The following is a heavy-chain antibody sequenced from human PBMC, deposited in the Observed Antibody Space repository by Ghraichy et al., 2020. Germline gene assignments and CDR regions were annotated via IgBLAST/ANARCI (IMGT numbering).Heavy chain of an antibody. Sequence: QTLSLTCTVSGGSISSYYWSWIRQPPGKGLEWIGYIYYSGSTNYNPSLKSRVTISVDTSKNQFSLKLSSVTAADTAVYYCARYRTFPFQNYYGMDVWGQGTTVTVSS. V-gene: IGHV4-59*01. CDR1: GGSISSYY. CDR2: IYYSGST. J-gene: IGHJ6*02. CDR3: ARYRTFPFQNYYGMDV.